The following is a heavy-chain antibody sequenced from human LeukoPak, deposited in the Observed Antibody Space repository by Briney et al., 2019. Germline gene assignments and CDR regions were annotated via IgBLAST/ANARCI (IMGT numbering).Heavy chain of an antibody. J-gene: IGHJ6*02. CDR2: XXXXXXNT. D-gene: IGHD6-6*01. CDR1: GYTFTSYG. V-gene: IGHV1-18*01. Sequence: ASVKVSCKASGYTFTSYGXXXXXXAXXQXXEXXXXXXXXXXNTNYAQKLQGRVTMTTDTSTSTAYMELRSLRSDDTAVYYCARVYTAHASIAADYYGMDVWGQGTTVTVSS. CDR3: ARVYTAHASIAADYYGMDV.